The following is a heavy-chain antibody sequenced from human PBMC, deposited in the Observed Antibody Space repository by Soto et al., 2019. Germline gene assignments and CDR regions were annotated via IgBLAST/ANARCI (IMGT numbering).Heavy chain of an antibody. D-gene: IGHD2-2*01. CDR1: GFTFSSYS. V-gene: IGHV3-21*01. J-gene: IGHJ5*02. CDR2: ISSSSSYI. Sequence: EGSLRLSCAASGFTFSSYSMNWVRQAPGKGLEWVSSISSSSSYIYYADSVKGRFTISRDNAKNSLYLQMNSLRAEDTAVYYCARDPHIVVVPDARRGWFDPWGQVNLVTVSS. CDR3: ARDPHIVVVPDARRGWFDP.